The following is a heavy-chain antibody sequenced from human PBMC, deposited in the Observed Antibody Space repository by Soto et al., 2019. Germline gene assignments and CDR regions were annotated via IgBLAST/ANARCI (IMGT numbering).Heavy chain of an antibody. CDR3: TLRDY. Sequence: EVQLVESGGALVKPGGSLRLSCVGSGFTFTNAWMTWVRQAPGKGLEWVGRIKSKTDGGTIDYAAPVKDRFIISRDDSKNMVYLEMNSLKTEDTAVYFCTLRDYWRQGTLVTVAS. J-gene: IGHJ4*02. D-gene: IGHD5-12*01. V-gene: IGHV3-15*07. CDR2: IKSKTDGGTI. CDR1: GFTFTNAW.